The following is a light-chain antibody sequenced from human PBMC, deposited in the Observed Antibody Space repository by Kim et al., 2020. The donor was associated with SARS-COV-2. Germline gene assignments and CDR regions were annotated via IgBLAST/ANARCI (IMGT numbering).Light chain of an antibody. CDR2: DVS. CDR1: RRDMGTFNY. Sequence: GHSVTVSCAGSRRDMGTFNYISWYQQRPGKAPKLMIYDVSERPSGVPDRFSGARTGNTASLTCAGLQAEDEADYYCCSYAGTYTWVFGGGTKLTVL. J-gene: IGLJ3*02. CDR3: CSYAGTYTWV. V-gene: IGLV2-11*01.